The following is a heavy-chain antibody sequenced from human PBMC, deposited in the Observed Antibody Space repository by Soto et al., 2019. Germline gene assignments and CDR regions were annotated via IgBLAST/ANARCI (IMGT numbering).Heavy chain of an antibody. CDR1: GFTVSSNY. CDR2: VSSDGIT. Sequence: GSLRLSCAASGFTVSSNYMNWVRQAPGQGLEWVSVVSSDGITFYADSVKGRFTISRDNSKNTLYLQMNSLRADDTAVYFCARVVYYYDSRGYYGDYWGQGISVTVSS. V-gene: IGHV3-53*01. CDR3: ARVVYYYDSRGYYGDY. J-gene: IGHJ4*02. D-gene: IGHD3-22*01.